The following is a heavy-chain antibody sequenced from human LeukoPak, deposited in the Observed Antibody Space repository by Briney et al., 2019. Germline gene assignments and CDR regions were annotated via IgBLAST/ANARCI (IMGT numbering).Heavy chain of an antibody. V-gene: IGHV3-11*06. CDR1: GFTFSDYY. J-gene: IGHJ4*02. CDR2: IIISSSYT. D-gene: IGHD3-9*01. CDR3: ARVRLEDFDWLFGGHYFDY. Sequence: PGGSLRLSCAASGFTFSDYYMSWIRQGPGKGLEWVSYIIISSSYTNYADSVKGRFTLSRDNDKNSLYLQMTGLRDEDTAVYYCARVRLEDFDWLFGGHYFDYWGQGTLVTVSS.